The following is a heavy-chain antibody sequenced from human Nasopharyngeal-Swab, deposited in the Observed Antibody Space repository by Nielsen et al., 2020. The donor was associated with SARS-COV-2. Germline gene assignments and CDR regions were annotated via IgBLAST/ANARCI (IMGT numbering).Heavy chain of an antibody. D-gene: IGHD3-10*01. CDR3: TRDSYYGSGKNYYGMDV. CDR1: GYTFTSYA. J-gene: IGHJ6*02. V-gene: IGHV7-4-1*02. Sequence: ASVKVSCKASGYTFTSYAMNWVRQAPGQGLEWMGWINTNTGEPMYVQGFTGRFVFSLDTSVSTTYLHITNLKTEDTAVYYCTRDSYYGSGKNYYGMDVWGQGTTVTVPS. CDR2: INTNTGEP.